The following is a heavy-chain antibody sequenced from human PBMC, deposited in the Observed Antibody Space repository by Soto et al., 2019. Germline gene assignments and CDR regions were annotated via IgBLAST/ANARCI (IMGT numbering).Heavy chain of an antibody. Sequence: QLQLQESGPGLVKPSETLSLTCTVSGGSISSSSYYLGWIRQPPGKGLEWIGSIYYSGSTYYNPSLKSRVTISVDTSKNQFSLKLSSVTAADTAVYYCASIQLWLRGWFDPWGQGTLVTVSS. D-gene: IGHD5-18*01. CDR1: GGSISSSSYY. CDR3: ASIQLWLRGWFDP. CDR2: IYYSGST. V-gene: IGHV4-39*01. J-gene: IGHJ5*02.